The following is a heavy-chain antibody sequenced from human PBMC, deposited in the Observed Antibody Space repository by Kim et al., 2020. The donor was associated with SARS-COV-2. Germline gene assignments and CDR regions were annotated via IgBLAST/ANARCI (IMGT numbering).Heavy chain of an antibody. D-gene: IGHD6-13*01. CDR1: EFPFSGSA. V-gene: IGHV3-73*01. CDR3: SRVPFYSSSWWDALDI. J-gene: IGHJ3*02. CDR2: IRNKANSYAT. Sequence: GGSLRLSCAASEFPFSGSALHWARQASGKGLGWVGRIRNKANSYATASGASVKGRFTISRDDSKNTAYLQMNSLKTEDTAVYYCSRVPFYSSSWWDALDIWGQGTKVTVSS.